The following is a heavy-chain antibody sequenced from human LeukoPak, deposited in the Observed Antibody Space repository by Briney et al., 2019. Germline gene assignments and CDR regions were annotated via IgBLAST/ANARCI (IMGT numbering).Heavy chain of an antibody. CDR3: ARHDRVAALYYMDV. CDR2: IYYSGST. D-gene: IGHD6-13*01. V-gene: IGHV4-59*08. CDR1: GGSIGWDY. Sequence: SETLSLTCTVSGGSIGWDYWSWIRQSAGKGLEWIGYIYYSGSTSYNPSLKSRVTISIDTSKNQFSLKLSSVTAADTAVYYCARHDRVAALYYMDVWGKGTTVTVSS. J-gene: IGHJ6*03.